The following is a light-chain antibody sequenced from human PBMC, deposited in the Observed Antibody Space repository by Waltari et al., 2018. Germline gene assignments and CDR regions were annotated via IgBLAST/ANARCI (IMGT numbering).Light chain of an antibody. CDR2: RDR. CDR1: KLGDKF. Sequence: SDELTQPPSVSVSPGHTATITCSGDKLGDKFVYWYQQKTGQSPVLVIYRDRDRPSGIPERFSGSNSGNTATLTISGTQAMDEADYYCQAWDRSQVLFGGGTKVTVL. J-gene: IGLJ2*01. V-gene: IGLV3-1*01. CDR3: QAWDRSQVL.